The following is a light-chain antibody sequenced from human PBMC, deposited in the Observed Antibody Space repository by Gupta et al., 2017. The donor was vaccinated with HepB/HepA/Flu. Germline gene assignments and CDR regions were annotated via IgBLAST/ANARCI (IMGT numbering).Light chain of an antibody. CDR3: QSYDSSLSGSMV. J-gene: IGLJ2*01. CDR1: SPNIGAGYD. Sequence: QSVLTQPPSVSVAPGPRVTISCTGSSPNIGAGYDVPWYQQLPGTAPKLLIYGTSNRPSGVPDRFSGSKSGTSASLAITGLQAEDEADYYCQSYDSSLSGSMVFGGGTKLTVL. V-gene: IGLV1-40*01. CDR2: GTS.